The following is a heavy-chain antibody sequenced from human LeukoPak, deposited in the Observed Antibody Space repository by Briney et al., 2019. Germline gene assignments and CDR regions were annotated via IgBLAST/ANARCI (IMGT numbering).Heavy chain of an antibody. Sequence: PGGSLRLSCAASGFTFSSYGMHWVRQAPGKGLEWVAVIWYDGSNKYYADSVKGRFTISRDNSKNTLYLQMNSLRAEDTAVYYCARDPYGGALDYWGQGTLVTVSS. CDR3: ARDPYGGALDY. CDR1: GFTFSSYG. V-gene: IGHV3-33*01. CDR2: IWYDGSNK. J-gene: IGHJ4*02. D-gene: IGHD3-16*01.